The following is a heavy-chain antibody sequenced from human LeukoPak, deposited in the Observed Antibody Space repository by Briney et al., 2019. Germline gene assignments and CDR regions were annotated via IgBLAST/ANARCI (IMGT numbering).Heavy chain of an antibody. CDR2: ISSSSSYI. V-gene: IGHV3-21*01. CDR1: GFTFSSYS. Sequence: GGSLRLSCAASGFTFSSYSMNWVRQAPGKGLEWVSSISSSSSYIYYADSVKGRFTISRDNAKNSLYLQMNSLRAEDTAVYYCARDRDSSWYTRPDSWGQGTLVTVSS. CDR3: ARDRDSSWYTRPDS. J-gene: IGHJ5*01. D-gene: IGHD6-13*01.